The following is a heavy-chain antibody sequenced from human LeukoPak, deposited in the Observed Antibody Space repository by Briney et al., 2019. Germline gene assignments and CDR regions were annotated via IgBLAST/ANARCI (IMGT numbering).Heavy chain of an antibody. Sequence: PSETLSLTCTVSGGSISSYYWSWIRQPPGKGLEWIGYIYYSGSTNYNPSLKSRVTISVDTSKNQFFLKLSSVTAADTAVYYCARQAGLGYCSGGSCYYFDYWGQGTLVTVSS. CDR2: IYYSGST. J-gene: IGHJ4*02. D-gene: IGHD2-15*01. CDR3: ARQAGLGYCSGGSCYYFDY. CDR1: GGSISSYY. V-gene: IGHV4-59*08.